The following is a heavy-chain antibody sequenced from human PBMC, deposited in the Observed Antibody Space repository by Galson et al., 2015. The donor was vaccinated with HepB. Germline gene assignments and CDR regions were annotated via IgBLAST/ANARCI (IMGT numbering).Heavy chain of an antibody. J-gene: IGHJ4*02. V-gene: IGHV3-15*01. D-gene: IGHD3-10*01. CDR2: IKSKTDGGTT. CDR3: TTDHVQYYYGSGSSDY. Sequence: SLRLSCAASGFTFSNAWMSWVRQAPGKGLEWVGRIKSKTDGGTTDYAAPVKGRFTISRDDSKNTLYLQMNSLKTEDTAVYYCTTDHVQYYYGSGSSDYWGQGTLVTVSS. CDR1: GFTFSNAW.